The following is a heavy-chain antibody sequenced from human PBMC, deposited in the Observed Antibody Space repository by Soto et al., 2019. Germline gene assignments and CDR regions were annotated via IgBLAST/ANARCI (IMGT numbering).Heavy chain of an antibody. J-gene: IGHJ4*02. D-gene: IGHD5-18*01. Sequence: EVQLVESGGGLVQPGRSLRLSCAASGFTFDDYAMHWVPQAPGKGLEWVSGISWNSGIIDYADSVKGRFTISRDNAKNSLYLQMNSLSAEDTALYYCAKGYSYGVLEPLGYWGQGTLVTVSS. V-gene: IGHV3-9*01. CDR3: AKGYSYGVLEPLGY. CDR2: ISWNSGII. CDR1: GFTFDDYA.